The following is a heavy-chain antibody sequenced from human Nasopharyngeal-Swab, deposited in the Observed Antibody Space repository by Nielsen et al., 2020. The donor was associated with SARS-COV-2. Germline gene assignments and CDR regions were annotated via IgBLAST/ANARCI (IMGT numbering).Heavy chain of an antibody. CDR2: ISWNSGSI. D-gene: IGHD3-10*01. CDR1: GFSFDEYV. V-gene: IGHV3-9*01. Sequence: SLKISCAASGFSFDEYVMHWVRQAPGKGLEWVSGISWNSGSIGYADSVKGRFTISRDNAKNSLYLQMNSLRAEDTALYYCALGPYYYGSGSAPTQYGMDVWGQGTTVTVSS. CDR3: ALGPYYYGSGSAPTQYGMDV. J-gene: IGHJ6*02.